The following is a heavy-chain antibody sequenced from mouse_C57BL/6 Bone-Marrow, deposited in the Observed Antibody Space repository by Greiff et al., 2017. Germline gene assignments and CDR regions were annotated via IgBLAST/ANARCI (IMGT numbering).Heavy chain of an antibody. CDR3: AIIYYDYPFAY. J-gene: IGHJ3*01. CDR1: GYTFTDYN. D-gene: IGHD2-4*01. Sequence: VQLQQSGPELVKPGASVKIPCKASGYTFTDYNMDWVKQSHGKSLEWIGDINPNNGGTNYNQKFKGKATLTVDKSSSTAYMELRSLTSEDTAVYYCAIIYYDYPFAYWGQGTLVTVSA. CDR2: INPNNGGT. V-gene: IGHV1-18*01.